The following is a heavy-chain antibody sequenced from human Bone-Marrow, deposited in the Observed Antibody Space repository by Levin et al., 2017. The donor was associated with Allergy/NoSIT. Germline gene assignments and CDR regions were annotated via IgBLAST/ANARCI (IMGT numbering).Heavy chain of an antibody. CDR1: GGSIRDNY. CDR3: ARGSGLAVFGVTGGMIDY. J-gene: IGHJ4*02. V-gene: IGHV4-59*01. D-gene: IGHD3-3*01. Sequence: PSETLSLTCTVSGGSIRDNYWTWIRQSPGKGLEWLGYIYYSGTTKYNPSLKSRVNMSIDTSKSLFSLQLSSVTAADTAVYYCARGSGLAVFGVTGGMIDYWGQGALVTVSS. CDR2: IYYSGTT.